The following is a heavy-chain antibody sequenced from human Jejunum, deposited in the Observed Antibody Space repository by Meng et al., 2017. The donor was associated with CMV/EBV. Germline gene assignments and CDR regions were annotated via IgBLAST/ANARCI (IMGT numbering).Heavy chain of an antibody. Sequence: TLQDSGPKWVTPTHAPTIVLHLQGFSISNSDVGGVWIRQTPVKALGWLAVIYWDDDKRYSPSLKSRLNITKDTSKNQVVLTLANMDSVNTATYYCALFTRSWFDHWGQGTLVTVSS. J-gene: IGHJ5*02. V-gene: IGHV2-5*02. CDR3: ALFTRSWFDH. CDR2: IYWDDDK. D-gene: IGHD2-2*01. CDR1: GFSISNSDVG.